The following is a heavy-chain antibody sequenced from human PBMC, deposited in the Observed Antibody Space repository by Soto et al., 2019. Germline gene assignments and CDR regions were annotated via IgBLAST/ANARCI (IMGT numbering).Heavy chain of an antibody. V-gene: IGHV4-31*03. CDR1: GGSISSGGYY. Sequence: PSETLSLTFTVSGGSISSGGYYWRWIRQHPGKGLEWIGYIYYSGSTYYNPSLKSRVTISVDTSKNQFSLKLSSVTAADTAVYYCARATSVTSYLDYWGQGTLVTVPS. CDR2: IYYSGST. D-gene: IGHD1-1*01. CDR3: ARATSVTSYLDY. J-gene: IGHJ4*02.